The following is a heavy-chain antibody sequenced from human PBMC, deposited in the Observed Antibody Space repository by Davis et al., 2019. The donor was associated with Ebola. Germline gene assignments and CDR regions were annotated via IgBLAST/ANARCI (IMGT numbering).Heavy chain of an antibody. CDR1: GDSIRTNDYF. J-gene: IGHJ4*02. CDR2: IRSSGTT. V-gene: IGHV4-39*01. CDR3: ARLPDADY. Sequence: SETLSLTCTVSGDSIRTNDYFWGWFRQPPGKGLEWIATIRSSGTTYYSPSLKSRLTISIDTSNNQLSLRVTSMTAEDTAVYYCARLPDADYWGQGTLVTVSS.